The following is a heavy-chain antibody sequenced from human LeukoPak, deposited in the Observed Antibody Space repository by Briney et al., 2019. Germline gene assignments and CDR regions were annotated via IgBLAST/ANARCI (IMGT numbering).Heavy chain of an antibody. D-gene: IGHD6-19*01. Sequence: GGSLRLSCAASGFTFSSYAMNWVRQAPGEGLEWVSGVSGSGGGTYYADSVRGRFTISRDNSKNTLFLQMNILRAEDTSASYCAKDRRSGWYFDVWGQGTLVTVSP. CDR2: VSGSGGGT. V-gene: IGHV3-23*01. CDR3: AKDRRSGWYFDV. J-gene: IGHJ4*02. CDR1: GFTFSSYA.